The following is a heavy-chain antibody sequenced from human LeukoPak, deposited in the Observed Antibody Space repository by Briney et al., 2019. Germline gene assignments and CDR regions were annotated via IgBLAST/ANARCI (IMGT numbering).Heavy chain of an antibody. D-gene: IGHD3-3*01. CDR3: ARDRPRYDFWSGYTPS. CDR2: IWYDGSNK. Sequence: GGSLRLSCAASVFTFSRYGMHWVRQAPGKGLEWVAVIWYDGSNKYYADSVKGRFTISRDNSKNTLYLQMNSLRAEGTAVYYCARDRPRYDFWSGYTPSWGQGTTVTVSS. J-gene: IGHJ6*02. V-gene: IGHV3-33*01. CDR1: VFTFSRYG.